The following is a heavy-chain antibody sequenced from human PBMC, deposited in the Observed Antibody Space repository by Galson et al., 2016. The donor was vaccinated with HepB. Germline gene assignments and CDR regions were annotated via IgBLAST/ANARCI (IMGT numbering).Heavy chain of an antibody. J-gene: IGHJ4*02. CDR1: GYTLTDLS. Sequence: SVKVSCKVSGYTLTDLSMHWVRQAPGKGLEWMGGFDPEDADTFYAPRFQGRLTMTEDTPTDTAYMELSSLRSEDTAVYYCTTDHSGSGTSYLSLDSWGQGTLVTVSS. V-gene: IGHV1-24*01. D-gene: IGHD3-10*01. CDR2: FDPEDADT. CDR3: TTDHSGSGTSYLSLDS.